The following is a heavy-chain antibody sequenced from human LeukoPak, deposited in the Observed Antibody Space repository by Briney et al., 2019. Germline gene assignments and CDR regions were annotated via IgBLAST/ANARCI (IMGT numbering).Heavy chain of an antibody. CDR2: ISWNSGSI. CDR1: GFTFDDYA. J-gene: IGHJ6*03. V-gene: IGHV3-9*01. D-gene: IGHD6-13*01. Sequence: GGSLRLSCAASGFTFDDYAMHWVRQAPGKGLEWVSGISWNSGSIGYADSVKGRFTISRDNAKNSLYLQMNSLRAEDTALYYCAKVWAAGTNYYYYYMDVWGQGTTVTVSS. CDR3: AKVWAAGTNYYYYYMDV.